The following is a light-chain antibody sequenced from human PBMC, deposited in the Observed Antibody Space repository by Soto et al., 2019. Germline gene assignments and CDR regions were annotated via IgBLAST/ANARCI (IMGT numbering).Light chain of an antibody. J-gene: IGKJ4*01. V-gene: IGKV3-20*01. CDR2: GAS. CDR1: QSVSSSY. Sequence: IVLTQSPGTLSLSPGERATLSCRASQSVSSSYLAWYQQKPGLAPRLLIYGASSRATGIPDRFSGSGSGTDFTLTISRLEPEDFAVYYCQQYGSSPALTFGGGTKVEIK. CDR3: QQYGSSPALT.